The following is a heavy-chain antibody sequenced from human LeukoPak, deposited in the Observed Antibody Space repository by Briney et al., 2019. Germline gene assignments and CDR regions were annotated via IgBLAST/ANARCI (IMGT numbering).Heavy chain of an antibody. CDR3: ATSDIVATSFGD. D-gene: IGHD5-12*01. CDR1: GYRFTSYW. Sequence: GESLRISCKGSGYRFTSYWISWVRQMPGKGLEWMGRIDPSDSYTNYSPSFQGHVTISADKSISTAYLQWSSLKASDTAMYYCATSDIVATSFGDWGQGTLVTVSS. J-gene: IGHJ4*02. V-gene: IGHV5-10-1*01. CDR2: IDPSDSYT.